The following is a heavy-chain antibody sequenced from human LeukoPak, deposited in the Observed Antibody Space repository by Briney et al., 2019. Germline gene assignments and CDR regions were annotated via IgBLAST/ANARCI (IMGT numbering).Heavy chain of an antibody. D-gene: IGHD3-10*01. Sequence: PSETLSLTCTVSGGSISTSSYYWGWVRQPPGKGLEWSENIFYSGRTYYSPSLKSRVTISLDTSTNQFSLKLNSVTAADTAFYYCARGAGSLFYWGHGILVTVSS. J-gene: IGHJ4*01. CDR2: IFYSGRT. V-gene: IGHV4-39*07. CDR1: GGSISTSSYY. CDR3: ARGAGSLFY.